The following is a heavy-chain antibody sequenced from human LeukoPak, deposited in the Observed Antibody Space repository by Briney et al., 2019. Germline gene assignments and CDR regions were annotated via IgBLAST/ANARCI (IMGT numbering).Heavy chain of an antibody. CDR1: GGSISSTNW. CDR3: SRESGAFCPFGY. CDR2: ISLAGRT. D-gene: IGHD1-26*01. Sequence: SETLSLTCGVSGGSISSTNWWSWARQPPGQGLEWIGEISLAGRTNYNPSLNGRVTMSLDESSNQLSLNLTSVTAADTATYYCSRESGAFCPFGYWGQGTLVIVPS. J-gene: IGHJ4*02. V-gene: IGHV4-4*02.